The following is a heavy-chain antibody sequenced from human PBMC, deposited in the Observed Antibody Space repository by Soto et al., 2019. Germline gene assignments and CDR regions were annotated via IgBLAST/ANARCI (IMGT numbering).Heavy chain of an antibody. J-gene: IGHJ3*02. CDR1: GGSFSGYY. Sequence: SETLSLTCAVYGGSFSGYYWSWIRQPPGKGLEWIGEINHSGSTNYNPSLKSRVTISVDTSKNQFSLKLSSVTAADTAVYYCARVAYGDSPAAFDIWGQGTMVTVSS. CDR3: ARVAYGDSPAAFDI. D-gene: IGHD4-17*01. V-gene: IGHV4-34*01. CDR2: INHSGST.